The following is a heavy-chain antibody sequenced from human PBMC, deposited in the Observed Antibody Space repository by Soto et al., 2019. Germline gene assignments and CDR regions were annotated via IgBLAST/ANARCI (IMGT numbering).Heavy chain of an antibody. CDR1: GFTFSSYA. CDR2: ISGSGGST. D-gene: IGHD1-26*01. V-gene: IGHV3-23*01. J-gene: IGHJ3*02. CDR3: AKSPFVSWDPRGAFDI. Sequence: GWSLRLSCAASGFTFSSYAMSWVRQAPGKGLEWVSAISGSGGSTYYADSVKGRFTISRDNSKNTLYLQMNSLRAEDAAVYYCAKSPFVSWDPRGAFDIWGQGTMVTVSS.